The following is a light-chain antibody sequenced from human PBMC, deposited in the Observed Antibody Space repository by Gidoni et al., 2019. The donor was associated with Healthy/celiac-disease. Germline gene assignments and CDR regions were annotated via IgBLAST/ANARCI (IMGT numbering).Light chain of an antibody. CDR3: QQYNSYSRT. Sequence: DIQMTQTPSTQSASVGDRVTITCRARQSISSWLAWYQQKPGKAPKLLYYKASSLESGVPSRFSGSGSGTEFTLTISSLQPDDFATYYCQQYNSYSRTFGQGTKVEIK. J-gene: IGKJ1*01. V-gene: IGKV1-5*03. CDR1: QSISSW. CDR2: KAS.